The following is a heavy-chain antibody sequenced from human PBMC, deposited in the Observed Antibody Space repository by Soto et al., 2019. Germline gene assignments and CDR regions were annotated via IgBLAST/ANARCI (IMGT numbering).Heavy chain of an antibody. CDR3: ARRYGASFDY. CDR1: GGSVSSGDHY. CDR2: IYYSGST. D-gene: IGHD4-17*01. Sequence: SETLSLTCTVSGGSVSSGDHYWSWIRQPPGKGLEWIGYIYYSGSTNYNPSLKSRVTISVDTSKNQFSLKLSSVTAADTAVYYCARRYGASFDYWGQGTLVTVPQ. J-gene: IGHJ4*02. V-gene: IGHV4-61*08.